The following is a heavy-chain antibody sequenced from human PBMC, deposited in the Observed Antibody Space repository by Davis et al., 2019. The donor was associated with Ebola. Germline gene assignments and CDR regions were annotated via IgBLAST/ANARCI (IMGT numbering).Heavy chain of an antibody. J-gene: IGHJ3*02. V-gene: IGHV3-33*01. CDR3: ARDATPDCSGGSCYSEDI. Sequence: GESLKISCAASGFTFSTYGMHWVRQAPGKGLEWVAVIWYDGSSKYYADSVRGRFTISRDNSKNKLYLQMNSLRAEDTAVYYCARDATPDCSGGSCYSEDIWGQGTMVTVSS. CDR2: IWYDGSSK. CDR1: GFTFSTYG. D-gene: IGHD2-15*01.